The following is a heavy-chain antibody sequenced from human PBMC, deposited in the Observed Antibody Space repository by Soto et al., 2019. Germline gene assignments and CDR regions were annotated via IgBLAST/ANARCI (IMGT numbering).Heavy chain of an antibody. D-gene: IGHD4-17*01. CDR3: AKNSVTRARVDYYYGLDV. CDR2: VIPIYSTS. J-gene: IGHJ6*02. Sequence: GASVKVSCKTSGGTLSDYGISWVRQAPGHGLEWMGGVIPIYSTSNYAPKFHGRVTFTADDSTAYMELSSLKSEDTAVYYCAKNSVTRARVDYYYGLDVWGQGTTVTVS. V-gene: IGHV1-69*13. CDR1: GGTLSDYG.